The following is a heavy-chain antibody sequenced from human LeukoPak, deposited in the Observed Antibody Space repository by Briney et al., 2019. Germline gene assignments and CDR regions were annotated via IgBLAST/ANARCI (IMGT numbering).Heavy chain of an antibody. D-gene: IGHD3-10*01. V-gene: IGHV1-2*02. CDR1: GYTFIGYY. CDR2: INPNSGST. Sequence: ASVKVSCKASGYTFIGYYIHWVRQAPGQGLEWMGWINPNSGSTNYAQKFQGRVTMTRDTSISTAYMELSRLRSDDTAVYYCAREKGTIWFGDYWGQGTLVTVSS. CDR3: AREKGTIWFGDY. J-gene: IGHJ4*02.